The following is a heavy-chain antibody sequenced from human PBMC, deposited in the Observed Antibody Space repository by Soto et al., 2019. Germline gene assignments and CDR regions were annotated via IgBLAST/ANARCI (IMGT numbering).Heavy chain of an antibody. V-gene: IGHV3-23*01. CDR2: ISKSGDST. CDR1: GVTFTSYA. Sequence: VGSLRLSCAASGVTFTSYAMTWVRQVPGEGLQWVSSISKSGDSTYYADSVKGRFTTSRDNSKNTLYLQMNSLRAEDTAVYYCAKTIRFLEWYLDYWGQGTLVTVSS. CDR3: AKTIRFLEWYLDY. D-gene: IGHD3-3*01. J-gene: IGHJ4*02.